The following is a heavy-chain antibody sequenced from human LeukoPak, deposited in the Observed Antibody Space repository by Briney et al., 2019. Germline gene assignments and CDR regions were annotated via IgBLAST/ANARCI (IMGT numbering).Heavy chain of an antibody. J-gene: IGHJ4*02. CDR1: GYTFTSYG. D-gene: IGHD3-10*01. CDR3: ARRVGYGSGSYGYYFDY. Sequence: ASVKVSCKASGYTFTSYGISWVRQAPGQGLEWMGWISAYNGNTNYAQKLQGRVTMTTDTSTSTAYMELRSLRSDDTAVYYCARRVGYGSGSYGYYFDYWGQGTLVTVSS. CDR2: ISAYNGNT. V-gene: IGHV1-18*01.